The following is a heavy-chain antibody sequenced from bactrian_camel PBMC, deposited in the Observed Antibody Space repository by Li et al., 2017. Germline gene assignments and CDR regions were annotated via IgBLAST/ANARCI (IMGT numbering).Heavy chain of an antibody. D-gene: IGHD1*01. CDR1: GFTFEEDDED. J-gene: IGHJ6*01. CDR3: TAQTTLALSIADFEH. Sequence: HVQLVESGGGSVQAGETLRLSCTASGFTFEEDDEDVQWYREGPGYGCQLVSRISPDGSTDYADSVKGRFTVSQDNAKNTLYLQMNSLKPEDTATYFCTAQTTLALSIADFEHWGQGTQVTVS. CDR2: ISPDGST. V-gene: IGHV3S63*01.